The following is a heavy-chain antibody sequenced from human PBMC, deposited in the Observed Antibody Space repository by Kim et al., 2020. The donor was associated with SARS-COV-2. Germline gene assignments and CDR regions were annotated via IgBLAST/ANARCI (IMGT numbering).Heavy chain of an antibody. V-gene: IGHV3-11*04. CDR3: ARFPENSGTCWVDP. Sequence: AESVKGRFTISMDNARNSLYLQMNSRGAEDTAVYYCARFPENSGTCWVDPWGQGTLVTVSS. D-gene: IGHD1-26*01. J-gene: IGHJ5*02.